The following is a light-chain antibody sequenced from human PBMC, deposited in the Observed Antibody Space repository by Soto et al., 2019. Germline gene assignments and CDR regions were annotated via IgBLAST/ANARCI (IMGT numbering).Light chain of an antibody. Sequence: LVLTQSPGTLSLSPGERATLSCRATQSISSYLAWYQQKPGRAPRLLIYGASSRATGIPDRFSGSGSGTDFTLTISRLEPEDFAVYYCQQYGSTLYTFGQGTKLEIK. V-gene: IGKV3-20*01. CDR1: QSISSY. J-gene: IGKJ2*01. CDR2: GAS. CDR3: QQYGSTLYT.